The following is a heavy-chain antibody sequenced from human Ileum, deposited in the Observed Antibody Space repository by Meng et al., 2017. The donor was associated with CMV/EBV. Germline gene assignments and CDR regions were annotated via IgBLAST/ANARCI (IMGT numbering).Heavy chain of an antibody. Sequence: VQLVGSGGGVVQPGGSLGLSCAVSGLTFSSYGMHWVRQAPGKGLEWVAFVRSDGSNKYYADSVKGRFTISRDNSENTLFLQMNSLRADDTAVYYCSSLGDYWGQGTLVTVSS. CDR3: SSLGDY. D-gene: IGHD3-16*01. V-gene: IGHV3-30*02. J-gene: IGHJ4*02. CDR2: VRSDGSNK. CDR1: GLTFSSYG.